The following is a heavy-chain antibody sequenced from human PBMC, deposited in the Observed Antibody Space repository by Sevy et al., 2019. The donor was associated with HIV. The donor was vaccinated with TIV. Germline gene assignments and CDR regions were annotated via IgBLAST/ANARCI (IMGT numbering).Heavy chain of an antibody. Sequence: ASVKVSCKASGYTFTGYYMHWVRQAPGQGLEWMGWINLNSGGTNYAQKFQGRVTMTRDTSIGTAYMGLSRLRSDDRAVYYWARVPYGSGSYYGYYMDVWGKGTTVTVSS. CDR2: INLNSGGT. J-gene: IGHJ6*03. CDR3: ARVPYGSGSYYGYYMDV. V-gene: IGHV1-2*02. CDR1: GYTFTGYY. D-gene: IGHD3-10*01.